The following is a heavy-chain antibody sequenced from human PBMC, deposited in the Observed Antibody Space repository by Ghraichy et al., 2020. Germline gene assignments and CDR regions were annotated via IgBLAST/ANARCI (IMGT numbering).Heavy chain of an antibody. CDR1: GGSISSYY. J-gene: IGHJ6*02. D-gene: IGHD3-3*01. CDR2: IYTSGST. V-gene: IGHV4-4*07. Sequence: SETLSPTCTVSGGSISSYYWSWIRQPAGKGLEWIGRIYTSGSTNYNPSLKSRVTMSVDTSKNQFSLKLSSVTAADTAVYYCARDRGGYDFWSGPSHYYGMDVWGQGTTVTVSS. CDR3: ARDRGGYDFWSGPSHYYGMDV.